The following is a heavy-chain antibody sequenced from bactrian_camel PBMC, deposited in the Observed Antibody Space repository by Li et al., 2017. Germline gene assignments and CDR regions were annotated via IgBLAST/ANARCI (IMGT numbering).Heavy chain of an antibody. J-gene: IGHJ4*01. CDR3: AAQVGGACYVLQPKYSY. Sequence: HVQLVESGGGSVQAGGSLTLSCAVSGPSNLERCMAWFRQAPGKEREAVAATYRGSTYYADSVKGRFTISTDSAELTLYLQMDSLKPEDTAMYYCAAQVGGACYVLQPKYSYWGQGTQVTVS. CDR2: TYRGST. CDR1: GPSNLERC. V-gene: IGHV3S55*01. D-gene: IGHD5*01.